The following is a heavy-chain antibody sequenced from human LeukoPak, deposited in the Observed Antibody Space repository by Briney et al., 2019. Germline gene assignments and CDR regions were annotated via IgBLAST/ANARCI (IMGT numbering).Heavy chain of an antibody. J-gene: IGHJ4*02. V-gene: IGHV3-48*01. CDR3: ARDHNYAFDN. D-gene: IGHD1-1*01. CDR2: IGIDSGNT. CDR1: GFPFIEYS. Sequence: GSLRLSCTASGFPFIEYSMNWVRQAPGKGLEWISYIGIDSGNTKYADSVRGRFTIPADKAKNSLYLQMNSLRVEDTAVYYCARDHNYAFDNWGQGTLVSVAS.